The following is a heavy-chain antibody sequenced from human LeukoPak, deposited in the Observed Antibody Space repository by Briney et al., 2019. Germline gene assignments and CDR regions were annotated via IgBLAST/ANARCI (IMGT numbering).Heavy chain of an antibody. V-gene: IGHV1-3*01. D-gene: IGHD3-16*02. Sequence: GASVKVSCKASGYTFTSYAMHWVRQAPGQRLEWMGWINAGNGNTKYSQKFQGRVTITRDTSASTAYMELSSLRSEDTAVYYCARGWFSYVWGSYRYGYYFDYWGQGTLVTVSS. CDR3: ARGWFSYVWGSYRYGYYFDY. CDR2: INAGNGNT. CDR1: GYTFTSYA. J-gene: IGHJ4*02.